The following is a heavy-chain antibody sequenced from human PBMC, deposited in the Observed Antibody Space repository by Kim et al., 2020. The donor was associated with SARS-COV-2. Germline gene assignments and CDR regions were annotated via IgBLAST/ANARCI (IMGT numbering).Heavy chain of an antibody. Sequence: TIYYPDSMKGRFTVARDSATNSLYLQMNGRRAEDTAVYYCARSGSTPFDYWGQGTLVTVSS. V-gene: IGHV3-48*04. J-gene: IGHJ4*02. CDR2: TI. CDR3: ARSGSTPFDY.